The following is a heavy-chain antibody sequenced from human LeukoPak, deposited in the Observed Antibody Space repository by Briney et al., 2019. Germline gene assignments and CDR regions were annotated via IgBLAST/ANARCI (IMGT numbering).Heavy chain of an antibody. CDR1: GGSISSFY. Sequence: PSETLSLTCTVSGGSISSFYWSWIRQPPGKGLEWIGYIYYSGITNYNPSLKSRVTISVDTSKNQFSLNLSSVTAADTAAYFCGRVVGGVGDAFDIWGQGTMVTVSS. CDR3: GRVVGGVGDAFDI. CDR2: IYYSGIT. V-gene: IGHV4-59*01. D-gene: IGHD1-26*01. J-gene: IGHJ3*02.